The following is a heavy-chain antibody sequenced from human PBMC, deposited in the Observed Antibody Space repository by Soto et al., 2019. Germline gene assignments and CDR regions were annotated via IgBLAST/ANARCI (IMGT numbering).Heavy chain of an antibody. CDR3: ASRPPFDY. CDR2: IYSSGST. CDR1: GFTFSSYS. Sequence: PGGSLRLSCAASGFTFSSYSMSWVRQAPGKGLEWVSAIYSSGSTSYVDSVKGRFTISRDISKNTLYLQMNSLRVEDTAVYYCASRPPFDYWGQGTLVTVSS. J-gene: IGHJ4*02. V-gene: IGHV3-23*05.